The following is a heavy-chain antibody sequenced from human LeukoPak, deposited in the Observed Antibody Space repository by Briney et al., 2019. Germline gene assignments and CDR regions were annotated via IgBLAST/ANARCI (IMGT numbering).Heavy chain of an antibody. D-gene: IGHD3-22*01. CDR2: INSDGSST. CDR3: AKDVIGYYDTIN. V-gene: IGHV3-74*01. J-gene: IGHJ4*02. CDR1: GFTFSSYW. Sequence: GGSLRLSCAASGFTFSSYWMHWVRQAPGKGLVWVSRINSDGSSTSYADSVKGRFTISRDNAKNSLYLQMNSLRAEDTALYYCAKDVIGYYDTINWGQGTLVTVSS.